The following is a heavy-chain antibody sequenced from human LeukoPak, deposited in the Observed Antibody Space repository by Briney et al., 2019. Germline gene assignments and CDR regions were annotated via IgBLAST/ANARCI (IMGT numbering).Heavy chain of an antibody. CDR1: GFTVSSKY. V-gene: IGHV3-23*01. CDR2: ISGSGGST. Sequence: GGSLRLSCAASGFTVSSKYMSWVRQAPGKGLEWVSAISGSGGSTYYADSVKGRFTISRDNSKNTLYLQMNSLRAEDTAVYYCAKGPITGGAYYFDYWGQGTLVTVSS. J-gene: IGHJ4*02. D-gene: IGHD3-16*01. CDR3: AKGPITGGAYYFDY.